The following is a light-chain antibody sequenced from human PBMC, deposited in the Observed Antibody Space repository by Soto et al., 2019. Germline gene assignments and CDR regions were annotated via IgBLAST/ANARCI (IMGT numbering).Light chain of an antibody. V-gene: IGLV1-51*01. CDR1: SSNIETNP. CDR2: NDD. J-gene: IGLJ2*01. CDR3: GTWDASLSAGV. Sequence: QSVLTQPPSVSAAPGQKVTISCSGSSSNIETNPVSWYRHLPGTVPKLLIHNDDKRPSAIPDRFSGSKSGTSATLGITGLQTGDEADYYCGTWDASLSAGVFGGGTRLTVL.